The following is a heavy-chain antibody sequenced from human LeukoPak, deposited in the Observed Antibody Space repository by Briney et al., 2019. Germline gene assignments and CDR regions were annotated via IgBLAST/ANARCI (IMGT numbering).Heavy chain of an antibody. J-gene: IGHJ4*02. V-gene: IGHV3-21*01. CDR2: ISSSSSYI. CDR1: GFTFSSYS. CDR3: AREGIAVAGYVY. D-gene: IGHD6-19*01. Sequence: GGSLRLSCAASGFTFSSYSMNWVRQAPGKGLEWVSSISSSSSYIYYADSVKGRFTISRDNAKNSLYLQMNSLRAEDTAVYYCAREGIAVAGYVYWGQGTLVTVSS.